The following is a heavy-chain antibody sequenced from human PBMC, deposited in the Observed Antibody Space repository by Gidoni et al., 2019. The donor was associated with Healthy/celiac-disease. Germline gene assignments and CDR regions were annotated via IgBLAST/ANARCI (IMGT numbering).Heavy chain of an antibody. D-gene: IGHD3-22*01. CDR2: IWYDGSNK. V-gene: IGHV3-33*01. J-gene: IGHJ6*02. CDR1: GFTFSSSG. CDR3: ARDLASVDVVVITDYYGMDV. Sequence: QVQLVESGGGVVQPGRSLRLSCAASGFTFSSSGMHWVRQAPGKGLEWVAVIWYDGSNKYYADSVKGRFTISRDNSKNTLYLQMNSLRAEDTAVYYCARDLASVDVVVITDYYGMDVWGQGTTVTVSS.